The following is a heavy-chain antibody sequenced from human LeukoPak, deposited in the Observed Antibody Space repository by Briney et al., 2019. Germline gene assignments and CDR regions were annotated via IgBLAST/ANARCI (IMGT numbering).Heavy chain of an antibody. CDR1: GFTFDDYG. J-gene: IGHJ4*02. CDR2: INWNGGST. CDR3: ARVKGPIRILDY. V-gene: IGHV3-20*04. Sequence: AGGSLRLSCAASGFTFDDYGMSWVRQAPGEGLEWVSGINWNGGSTGYADSVKGRFTISRDNAKNSLYLQMNSLRAEDTALYYCARVKGPIRILDYWGQGTLVTVSS. D-gene: IGHD3-16*01.